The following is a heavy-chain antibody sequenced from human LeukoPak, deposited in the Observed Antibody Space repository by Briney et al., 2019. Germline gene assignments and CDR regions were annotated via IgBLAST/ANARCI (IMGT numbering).Heavy chain of an antibody. J-gene: IGHJ4*02. CDR1: GGSISSSSYY. Sequence: SETLSLTCTVSGGSISSSSYYWGWIRQPPGKGLEWIGSIYYSGSTYYNPSLKSRVTISVDTSKNQFSLKLSPVTAADTAVYYCAREYSSSWYKGGFDYWGQGTLVTVSS. V-gene: IGHV4-39*02. D-gene: IGHD6-13*01. CDR3: AREYSSSWYKGGFDY. CDR2: IYYSGST.